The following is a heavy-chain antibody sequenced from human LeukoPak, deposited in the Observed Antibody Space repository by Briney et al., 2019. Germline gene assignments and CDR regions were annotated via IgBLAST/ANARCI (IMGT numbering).Heavy chain of an antibody. CDR3: AKGYTSGWFDFDY. Sequence: GGSLRLSCAASAFTFRNYAMSWVRQAPGKGLEWDSTISGSGANTYYVDSVKGRFTISRDNSKYTLYLQMNSLRAEDTAVYYCAKGYTSGWFDFDYWGQGTLVTVSS. CDR1: AFTFRNYA. D-gene: IGHD6-19*01. V-gene: IGHV3-23*01. J-gene: IGHJ4*02. CDR2: ISGSGANT.